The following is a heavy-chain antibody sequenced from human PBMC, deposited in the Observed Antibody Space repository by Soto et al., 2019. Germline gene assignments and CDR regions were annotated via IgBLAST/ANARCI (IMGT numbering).Heavy chain of an antibody. V-gene: IGHV1-69*08. D-gene: IGHD3-16*01. CDR3: ARGLGGRMDD. CDR1: GTIFSSYT. CDR2: IIPILGET. Sequence: QVQLVQSGAEVKKPGSSVRVSCKASGTIFSSYTISWVRQAPGQGLEWMGRIIPILGETNSAQKFQGRVTLTPDKSTNTADMELNSLRLEDTALYYCARGLGGRMDDWGQGTTVTVSS. J-gene: IGHJ6*02.